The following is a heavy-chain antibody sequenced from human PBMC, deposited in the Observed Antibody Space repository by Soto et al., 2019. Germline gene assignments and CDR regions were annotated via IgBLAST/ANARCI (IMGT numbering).Heavy chain of an antibody. CDR3: ARHYAVTTTYYFDY. Sequence: GGSLRLSCVVSGLTVSSTNYMSWVRQAPGKGLEWVSVIYPGGTTFYTDSVKGRFTISRDNSKNTLYLQMNSLRAEDTAVYYCARHYAVTTTYYFDYWGQGTLVTVSS. V-gene: IGHV3-53*05. J-gene: IGHJ4*02. CDR2: IYPGGTT. CDR1: GLTVSSTNY. D-gene: IGHD4-17*01.